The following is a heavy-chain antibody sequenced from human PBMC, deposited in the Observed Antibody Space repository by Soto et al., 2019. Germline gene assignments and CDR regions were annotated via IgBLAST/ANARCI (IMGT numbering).Heavy chain of an antibody. Sequence: PGGSLRLSCAASGFNFGVFGMHWVRQAPGKGLEWLSVLSYEGSEEYYADSVRGRFTISRDNSKNTLFLQMDSLRVDDTGVYYCALNRRSYLIEVAGPGLEYWGQGTLVTVSS. V-gene: IGHV3-30*03. CDR3: ALNRRSYLIEVAGPGLEY. CDR1: GFNFGVFG. D-gene: IGHD6-19*01. J-gene: IGHJ4*02. CDR2: LSYEGSEE.